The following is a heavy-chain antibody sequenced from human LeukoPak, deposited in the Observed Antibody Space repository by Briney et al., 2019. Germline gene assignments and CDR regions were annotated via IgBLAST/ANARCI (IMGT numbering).Heavy chain of an antibody. V-gene: IGHV3-66*02. Sequence: PGGSLRLSCAASGFTVSSNYMSWVRQAPGKGLEWVSVIYSGGSTYYADSVKGRFTISRDNSKNTLYLQMNSLRAEDTAVYCCARDRTDAFDIWGQGTMVTVSS. J-gene: IGHJ3*02. CDR3: ARDRTDAFDI. CDR1: GFTVSSNY. CDR2: IYSGGST.